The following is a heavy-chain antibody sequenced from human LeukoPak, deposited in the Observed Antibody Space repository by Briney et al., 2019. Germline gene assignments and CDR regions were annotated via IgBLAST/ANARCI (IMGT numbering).Heavy chain of an antibody. V-gene: IGHV3-9*01. CDR1: GFTFDDYA. Sequence: PGRSLRLSCAASGFTFDDYAMHWVRQAPGKGLEWVSGISWNSGSIGYADSVKGRFTISRDNAKNSLYLQMNSLRAEDTAVYYCARVLAISFDYWGQGTLVTVSS. CDR3: ARVLAISFDY. J-gene: IGHJ4*02. CDR2: ISWNSGSI. D-gene: IGHD2-21*01.